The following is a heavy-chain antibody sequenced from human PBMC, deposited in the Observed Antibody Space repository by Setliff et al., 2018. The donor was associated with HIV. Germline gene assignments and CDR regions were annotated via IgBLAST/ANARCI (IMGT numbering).Heavy chain of an antibody. D-gene: IGHD3-22*01. J-gene: IGHJ4*02. CDR1: GFTFSSYG. Sequence: GGSLRLSCAASGFTFSSYGMHWVRQAPGKGLEWVAVIWYDGSNKYYADSVKGRFTISRDNSKNTLYLQTNSLRAEDTAVYYCAKPIVVDGDYFDYWGQGTLVTVSS. CDR2: IWYDGSNK. V-gene: IGHV3-33*06. CDR3: AKPIVVDGDYFDY.